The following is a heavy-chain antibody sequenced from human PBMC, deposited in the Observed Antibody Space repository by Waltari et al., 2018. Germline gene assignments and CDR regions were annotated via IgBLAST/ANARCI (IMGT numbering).Heavy chain of an antibody. CDR3: SRQVLGYCTSAACRRLES. D-gene: IGHD2-2*03. CDR1: GYAVNRGFY. J-gene: IGHJ4*02. Sequence: QVQLLESGAGLVKSSETLSLTCDVSGYAVNRGFYWGWIRQAPGEGLEWVATVYHDGTTFYNPSLKSRLSVSMDTSKTQISLTLKSVTAADTAVYHCSRQVLGYCTSAACRRLESWGQGTLVTVSS. CDR2: VYHDGTT. V-gene: IGHV4-38-2*01.